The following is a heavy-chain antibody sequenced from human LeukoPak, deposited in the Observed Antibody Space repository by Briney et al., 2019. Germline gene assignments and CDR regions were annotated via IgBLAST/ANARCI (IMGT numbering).Heavy chain of an antibody. V-gene: IGHV3-21*01. CDR1: GFIFSTYS. D-gene: IGHD3-3*01. CDR2: LRSGTGNV. Sequence: GGSLRLSCVASGFIFSTYSFKWVRQAPGKGLEWVSSLRSGTGNVYYADSVKGRFTISRDNSKNTLYLQMNSLRTEDTAVYYCARDSNSDFWSGYYTNYFDYWGQGTLVTVSS. CDR3: ARDSNSDFWSGYYTNYFDY. J-gene: IGHJ4*02.